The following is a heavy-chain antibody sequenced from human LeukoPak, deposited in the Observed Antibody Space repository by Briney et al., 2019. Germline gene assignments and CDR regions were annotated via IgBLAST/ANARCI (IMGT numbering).Heavy chain of an antibody. CDR3: AKDLVITMIVVVISPFDY. V-gene: IGHV3-23*01. Sequence: GGSLRLSCAASGFTFSSYAMSWVRQAPGKGLEWVSAISGSGGSTYYADSVKGRFTISRDNSKNTLYLQMNSLRAEDTAVYYCAKDLVITMIVVVISPFDYGAKGTLVTVS. CDR2: ISGSGGST. J-gene: IGHJ4*02. CDR1: GFTFSSYA. D-gene: IGHD3-22*01.